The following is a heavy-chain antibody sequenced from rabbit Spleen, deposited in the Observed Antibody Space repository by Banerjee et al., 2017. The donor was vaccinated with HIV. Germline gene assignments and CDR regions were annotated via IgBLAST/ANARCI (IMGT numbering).Heavy chain of an antibody. V-gene: IGHV1S45*01. Sequence: LEESGGGLVKPGGTLTLTCTVSGFSFSSNWICWVRQAPGKGLEWIACIDTATGKPVYASWAKGRFTISRTSSTTVALQMTSLTVADTATYFCARDAASSFSSYGMDLWGQGTLVTVS. CDR2: IDTATGKP. CDR3: ARDAASSFSSYGMDL. D-gene: IGHD8-1*01. J-gene: IGHJ6*01. CDR1: GFSFSSNW.